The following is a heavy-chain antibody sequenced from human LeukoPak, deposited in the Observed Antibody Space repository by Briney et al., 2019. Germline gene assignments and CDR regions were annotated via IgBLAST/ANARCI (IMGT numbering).Heavy chain of an antibody. D-gene: IGHD2/OR15-2a*01. Sequence: GGSLRLSCAASGFTFSNSAMNWVRQAPGEGLECVGRIKRKTDGGTADYAAPVKGRFTMSRDDATDTLYLQMNSLKTEDTAVYYCTTVYNSVSSWGQGTLVTVSS. CDR3: TTVYNSVSS. J-gene: IGHJ5*02. CDR2: IKRKTDGGTA. CDR1: GFTFSNSA. V-gene: IGHV3-15*01.